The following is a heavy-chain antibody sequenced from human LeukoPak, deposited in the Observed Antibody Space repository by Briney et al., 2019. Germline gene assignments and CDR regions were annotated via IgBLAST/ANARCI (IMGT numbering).Heavy chain of an antibody. CDR1: GGSFSGYY. Sequence: SETLSLTCAVYGGSFSGYYWSWIRQPPGKGLEWIGEINHSGSTNYNPSLKSRVTMSVDTSKNQFSLKLSSVTAADTAVYYCARKRGYCSGGSCSAAYYFDYWGQGTLVTVSS. J-gene: IGHJ4*02. D-gene: IGHD2-15*01. CDR3: ARKRGYCSGGSCSAAYYFDY. V-gene: IGHV4-34*01. CDR2: INHSGST.